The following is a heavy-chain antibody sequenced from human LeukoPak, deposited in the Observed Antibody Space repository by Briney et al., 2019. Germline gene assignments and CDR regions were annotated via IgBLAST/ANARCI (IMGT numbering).Heavy chain of an antibody. J-gene: IGHJ5*02. D-gene: IGHD2/OR15-2a*01. CDR1: GGSISSSSYY. CDR2: IYYSGST. V-gene: IGHV4-39*07. Sequence: SETLSLTCTVSGGSISSSSYYWGWTRQPPGKGLEWFGSIYYSGSTHYNPSLKSRVTISVDTSKNQFSLKLSSVTAADTAVYYCATRSPFLWFDPWGQGTLVTVSS. CDR3: ATRSPFLWFDP.